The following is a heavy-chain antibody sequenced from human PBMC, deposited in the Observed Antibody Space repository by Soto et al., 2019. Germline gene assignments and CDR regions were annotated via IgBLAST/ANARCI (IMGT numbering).Heavy chain of an antibody. V-gene: IGHV1-18*01. J-gene: IGHJ4*02. CDR3: AREGQLGY. CDR1: GYTFTNYG. CDR2: ISGYNGNT. D-gene: IGHD6-6*01. Sequence: QVQLVQSGAEVKKPGASVKVSCKASGYTFTNYGFSWVRQAPGQGLEWLGWISGYNGNTNYAERLQGRVTMTTDTSTSTASMELKSLRYDDTAGYYCAREGQLGYWGQGTPVTVSS.